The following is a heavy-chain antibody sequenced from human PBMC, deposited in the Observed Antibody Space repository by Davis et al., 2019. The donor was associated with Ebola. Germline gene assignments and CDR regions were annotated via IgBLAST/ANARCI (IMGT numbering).Heavy chain of an antibody. J-gene: IGHJ5*02. V-gene: IGHV1-69*13. CDR3: ARLYYGSGIWFDP. D-gene: IGHD3-10*01. CDR1: GYTFTSYG. Sequence: SVKVSCKASGYTFTSYGISWVRQAPGQGLEWMGGIIPIFGTANYAQKFQGRVTITADESTSTAYMELSSLRSEDTAVYYCARLYYGSGIWFDPWGQGTLVTVSS. CDR2: IIPIFGTA.